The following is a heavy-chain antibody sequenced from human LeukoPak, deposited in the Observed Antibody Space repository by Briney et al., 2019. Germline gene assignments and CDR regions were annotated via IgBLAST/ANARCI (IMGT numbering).Heavy chain of an antibody. J-gene: IGHJ4*02. CDR1: GGSISSYY. V-gene: IGHV4-59*01. Sequence: PSETLSLTCTVSGGSISSYYWSWIRQPPGKGLEWIGCIYYSGSTNYNPSLKSRVTISVDTSKNQFSLKLSSVTAADTAVYYCAGKDFWSGYSVNYWGQGTLVTVSS. CDR3: AGKDFWSGYSVNY. D-gene: IGHD3-3*01. CDR2: IYYSGST.